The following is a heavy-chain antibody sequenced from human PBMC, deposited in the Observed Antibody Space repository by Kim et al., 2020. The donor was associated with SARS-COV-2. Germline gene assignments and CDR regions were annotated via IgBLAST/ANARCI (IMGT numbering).Heavy chain of an antibody. CDR3: ATSRITMVRGVIITRRYGMDV. J-gene: IGHJ6*02. V-gene: IGHV1-3*01. Sequence: ASVKVSCKASGYTFTSYAMHWVRQAPGQRLEWMGWINAGNGNTKYSQKFQGRVTITRDTSASTAYMELSSLRSEDTAVYYCATSRITMVRGVIITRRYGMDVWGQGTTVTVSS. D-gene: IGHD3-10*01. CDR1: GYTFTSYA. CDR2: INAGNGNT.